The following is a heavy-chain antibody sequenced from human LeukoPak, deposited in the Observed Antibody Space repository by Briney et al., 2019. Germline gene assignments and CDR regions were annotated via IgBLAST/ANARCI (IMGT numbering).Heavy chain of an antibody. CDR3: AKETYDSSGYYSAFDY. CDR1: GFTFSSYA. V-gene: IGHV3-23*01. D-gene: IGHD3-22*01. Sequence: GGSLRLSCAASGFTFSSYAMSWVRQAPGKGQEWVSAISGSGGSTYYADSVKGRFTISRDNSKNTLYLQMNSLRAEDTAVYYCAKETYDSSGYYSAFDYWGQGTLVTVSS. CDR2: ISGSGGST. J-gene: IGHJ4*02.